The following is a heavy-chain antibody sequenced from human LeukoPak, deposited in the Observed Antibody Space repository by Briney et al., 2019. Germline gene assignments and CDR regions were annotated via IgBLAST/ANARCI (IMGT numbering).Heavy chain of an antibody. Sequence: GGSLRLSCAASRFTFSSYGMHWVRQAPGKGLEWVAYIQYDGSNEQYADSVKGRFTISRDNSKNTLYLQMNSLRAEDTAVYYCARWNIAVDYFDYWGQGTLVTVSS. CDR2: IQYDGSNE. D-gene: IGHD6-19*01. CDR1: RFTFSSYG. J-gene: IGHJ4*02. V-gene: IGHV3-30*12. CDR3: ARWNIAVDYFDY.